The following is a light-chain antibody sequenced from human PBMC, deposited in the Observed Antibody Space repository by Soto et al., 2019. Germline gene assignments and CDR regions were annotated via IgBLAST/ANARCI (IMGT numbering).Light chain of an antibody. CDR3: QSYERSLSGYV. V-gene: IGLV1-40*01. CDR1: SSNFGAGFD. CDR2: GIT. J-gene: IGLJ1*01. Sequence: QSVLTQPPSVSGAPGQWVTISCTGSSSNFGAGFDVHWYQQLPGTAPKLLIYGITNRPSGVPDRFSGSKSGTSASLAITGLQAEDEAVYYCQSYERSLSGYVFGTGTKLTVL.